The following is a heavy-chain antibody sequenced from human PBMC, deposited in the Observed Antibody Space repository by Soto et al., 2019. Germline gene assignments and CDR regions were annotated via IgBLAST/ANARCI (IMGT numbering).Heavy chain of an antibody. CDR1: GYTFTSYA. J-gene: IGHJ5*02. Sequence: ASVKVSCKASGYTFTSYAMHWVRQAPGQRLEWMGWINAGNGNTKYSQKFQGRVTITRDTSASTAYMELSSLRSEDTAVYYCAMGRGGSGSYYRQGFDPWGQGPLVTVSS. V-gene: IGHV1-3*01. CDR3: AMGRGGSGSYYRQGFDP. D-gene: IGHD3-10*01. CDR2: INAGNGNT.